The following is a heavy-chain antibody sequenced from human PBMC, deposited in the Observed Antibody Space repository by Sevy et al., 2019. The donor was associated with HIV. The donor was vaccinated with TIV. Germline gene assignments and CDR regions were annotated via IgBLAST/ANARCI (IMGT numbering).Heavy chain of an antibody. J-gene: IGHJ3*02. D-gene: IGHD3-10*01. Sequence: GGSLRLSCAASGFTFSSYWMSWVRQAPGKGLEWVANIKQDGSEKYYVDSVKGRFTISSDNAKNSLYLQMNSLRAEDTAVYYCARDSSKSSDAFDIWGQGTMVTVSS. V-gene: IGHV3-7*01. CDR1: GFTFSSYW. CDR3: ARDSSKSSDAFDI. CDR2: IKQDGSEK.